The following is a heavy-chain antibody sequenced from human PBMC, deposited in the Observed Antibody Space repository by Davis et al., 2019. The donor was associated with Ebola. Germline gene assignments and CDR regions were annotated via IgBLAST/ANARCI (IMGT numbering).Heavy chain of an antibody. J-gene: IGHJ4*02. V-gene: IGHV3-23*01. D-gene: IGHD2-21*02. CDR2: ISSRATTI. CDR1: GFTFNTYA. Sequence: GGSLRLSCVASGFTFNTYAMSWVRQAPGKGLEWVSVISSRATTIYYADSVRGRFTISRDNSKNTLYLQMNSLRAADTAVYYCAKESTSCGGDCYSLSDYWGQGTVVTVSS. CDR3: AKESTSCGGDCYSLSDY.